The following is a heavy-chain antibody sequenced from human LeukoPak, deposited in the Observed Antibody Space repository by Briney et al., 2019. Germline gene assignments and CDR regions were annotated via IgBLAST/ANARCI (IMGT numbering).Heavy chain of an antibody. CDR3: ARVAIFGVVEYYFDY. V-gene: IGHV4-4*07. CDR1: GGSISSYY. CDR2: IYASGST. D-gene: IGHD3-3*01. J-gene: IGHJ4*02. Sequence: SETLSLTCTVSGGSISSYYWSWIRQPAGKGLEWIGRIYASGSTNYSPSLKSRVTMSVDTSKNQFSLKVNSVTAADTAVYYCARVAIFGVVEYYFDYWGQGTLVTVSS.